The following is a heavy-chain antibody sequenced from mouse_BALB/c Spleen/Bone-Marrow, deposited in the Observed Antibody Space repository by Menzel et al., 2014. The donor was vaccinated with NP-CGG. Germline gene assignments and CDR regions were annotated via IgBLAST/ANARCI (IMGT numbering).Heavy chain of an antibody. V-gene: IGHV1-82*01. CDR3: ARTYGSSYFVY. J-gene: IGHJ3*01. CDR1: GYAFSSSW. Sequence: VQLQQSGPELVKPGASVKISCRASGYAFSSSWMNWVKQRPGQGLEWTGRIYPGDGDTNYNGKFKGKATLTADKSSSTAYMQLSSLTSVDSAVYFCARTYGSSYFVYWGQGTLVTVSA. D-gene: IGHD1-1*01. CDR2: IYPGDGDT.